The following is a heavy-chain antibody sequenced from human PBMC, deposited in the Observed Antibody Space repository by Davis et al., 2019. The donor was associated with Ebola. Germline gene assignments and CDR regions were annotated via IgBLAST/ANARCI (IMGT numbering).Heavy chain of an antibody. V-gene: IGHV3-23*01. D-gene: IGHD2-21*01. CDR1: GFTFSSYA. CDR2: ISGSGGST. CDR3: ANAWGGYYFDY. J-gene: IGHJ4*02. Sequence: GESLKISCAASGFTFSSYAMSWVRQAPGKGLEWVSAISGSGGSTYYADSVKGRFTISRDTSKNTVYLQMNSLRAEDTALYYCANAWGGYYFDYWGQGTLVTVSS.